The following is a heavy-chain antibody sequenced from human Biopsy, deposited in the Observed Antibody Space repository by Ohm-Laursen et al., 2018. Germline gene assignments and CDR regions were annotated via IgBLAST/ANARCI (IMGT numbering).Heavy chain of an antibody. V-gene: IGHV1-18*01. Sequence: SVNPSRKASGYTFTSYAISSARHGPGQGLGWRLWFNTEKGNTIYAHNPQGRVTMTEDTSTSTAYMEVWGLRSDDAAVYYCAADINVWNVNYWGQGTQVIVSS. CDR3: AADINVWNVNY. J-gene: IGHJ4*02. CDR2: FNTEKGNT. D-gene: IGHD1-1*01. CDR1: GYTFTSYA.